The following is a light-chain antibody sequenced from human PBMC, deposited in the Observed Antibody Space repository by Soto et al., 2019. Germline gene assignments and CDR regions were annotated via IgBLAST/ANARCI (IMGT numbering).Light chain of an antibody. CDR3: SSYTSSSTPVV. CDR1: SSDVGGYNY. CDR2: DVS. J-gene: IGLJ2*01. V-gene: IGLV2-14*01. Sequence: QSALTQPASVSGSPGQSITISCTGTSSDVGGYNYVSWYQQRPGKAPKLMIYDVSNRPSGVSNRFSGSKSGNTASLTISGLQAQGEADYYCSSYTSSSTPVVFGGGTKLTVL.